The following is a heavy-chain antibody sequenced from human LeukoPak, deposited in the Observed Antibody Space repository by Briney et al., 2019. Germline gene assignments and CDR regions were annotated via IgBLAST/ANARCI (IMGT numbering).Heavy chain of an antibody. CDR1: GFTVSSNY. CDR2: IYSGGST. CDR3: ARKAAYDFWSGYYPYYYYYGMDV. Sequence: GGSLRLSCTASGFTVSSNYMSWVRQAPGKGLEWVSVIYSGGSTYYADSVKGRFTISRDNSKNTLYLQMNSLRAEDTAVYYCARKAAYDFWSGYYPYYYYYGMDVWGQGTTVTVSS. V-gene: IGHV3-53*01. J-gene: IGHJ6*02. D-gene: IGHD3-3*01.